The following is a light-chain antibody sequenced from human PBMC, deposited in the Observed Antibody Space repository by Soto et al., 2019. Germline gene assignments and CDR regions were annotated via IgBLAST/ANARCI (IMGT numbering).Light chain of an antibody. CDR3: SSYTSSSTWV. CDR2: EVS. CDR1: SSDVGGYNY. Sequence: QSALTQPASVSGSPGQSITISCTGSSSDVGGYNYVSWYQQHPGKAPKLMIYEVSNRPSGVSNRFSGSKSGNTASLTISGHQAEDEAEYSCSSYTSSSTWVFGRGTKLNVL. V-gene: IGLV2-14*01. J-gene: IGLJ3*02.